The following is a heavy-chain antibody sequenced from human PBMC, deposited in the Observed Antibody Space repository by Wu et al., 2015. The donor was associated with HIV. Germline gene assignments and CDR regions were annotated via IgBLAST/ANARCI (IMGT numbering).Heavy chain of an antibody. D-gene: IGHD6-13*01. V-gene: IGHV1-8*02. CDR2: MNADSGIT. Sequence: QVQLVQSGAEVKKPGASVKVSCKASGYTFTNYDVNWVRQSTTQGLEWLGWMNADSGITGYAQKFQGRVTMTRNTFISTAYMELSSLRFEDTAIYYCARGREKNPSSDSWSLRFDSWGQGTLVTLSS. CDR1: GYTFTNYD. CDR3: ARGREKNPSSDSWSLRFDS. J-gene: IGHJ4*02.